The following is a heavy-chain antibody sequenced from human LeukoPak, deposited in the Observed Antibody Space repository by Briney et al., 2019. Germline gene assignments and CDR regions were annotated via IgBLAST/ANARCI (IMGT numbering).Heavy chain of an antibody. CDR2: LQSDGTP. CDR1: GFTVRSDE. D-gene: IGHD6-13*01. Sequence: GGSLRLSCAAFGFTVRSDEMNWVRQAPGKGLEWVSILQSDGTPSYAGSVKGRFAISRDISKNTLDLQMNSLRADDTAVYYCARAAAGRAYYHYGMDVWGQGTTVTVSS. J-gene: IGHJ6*02. CDR3: ARAAAGRAYYHYGMDV. V-gene: IGHV3-53*01.